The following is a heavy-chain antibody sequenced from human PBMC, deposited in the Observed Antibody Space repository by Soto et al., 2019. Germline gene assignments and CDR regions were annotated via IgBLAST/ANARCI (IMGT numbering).Heavy chain of an antibody. J-gene: IGHJ6*02. V-gene: IGHV4-34*01. CDR1: GGSFSGYY. D-gene: IGHD3-3*01. Sequence: ASETLSLTCGVYGGSFSGYYWSWSRQPPGKGLEGIGEINHSGSTNYNPSLKRRVTISVDTSKNQFSLKLSSVTAADTAVYYCARFRFWSGYYPHYYYYGMDVWVQGTTVT. CDR3: ARFRFWSGYYPHYYYYGMDV. CDR2: INHSGST.